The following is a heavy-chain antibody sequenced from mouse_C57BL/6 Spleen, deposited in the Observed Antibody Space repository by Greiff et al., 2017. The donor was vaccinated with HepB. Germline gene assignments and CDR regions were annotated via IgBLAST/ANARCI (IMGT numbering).Heavy chain of an antibody. V-gene: IGHV1-18*01. J-gene: IGHJ3*01. D-gene: IGHD3-2*02. CDR3: ARKAQAWFAY. CDR2: INPNNGGT. CDR1: GYTFTDYN. Sequence: VQLQQSGPELVKPGASVKIPCKASGYTFTDYNMDWVKQSHGKSLEWIGDINPNNGGTIYNQKFKGKATLTVDKSSSTAYMELRSLTSEDTAVYYCARKAQAWFAYWGQGTLVTVSA.